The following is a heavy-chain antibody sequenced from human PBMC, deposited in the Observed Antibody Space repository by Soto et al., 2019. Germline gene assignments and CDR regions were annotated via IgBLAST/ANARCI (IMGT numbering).Heavy chain of an antibody. CDR1: GGTFSSYA. D-gene: IGHD3-22*01. CDR3: AGSYDSSGYYLPDAFDI. CDR2: IIPIFGTA. J-gene: IGHJ3*02. Sequence: SVKVSCKASGGTFSSYAISWVRQAPGQGLEWMGGIIPIFGTANYAQKFQGRVTITADESTSTAYMELSSLRSEDTAVYYCAGSYDSSGYYLPDAFDIWGQGTMVTVSS. V-gene: IGHV1-69*13.